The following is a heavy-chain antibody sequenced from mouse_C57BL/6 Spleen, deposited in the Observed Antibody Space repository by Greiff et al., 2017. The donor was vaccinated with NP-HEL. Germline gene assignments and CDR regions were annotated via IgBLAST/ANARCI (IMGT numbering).Heavy chain of an antibody. Sequence: EVMLVESGGGLVKPGGSLKLSCAASGFTFSDYGMHWVRQAPEKGLEWVAYISSGSSNIYYADTVKGRFTISRDNAQNTLVLQMTSLRSKNTDRYYCATLRGWYFDVWGTGTTVTVSS. CDR3: ATLRGWYFDV. CDR1: GFTFSDYG. CDR2: ISSGSSNI. V-gene: IGHV5-17*01. J-gene: IGHJ1*03.